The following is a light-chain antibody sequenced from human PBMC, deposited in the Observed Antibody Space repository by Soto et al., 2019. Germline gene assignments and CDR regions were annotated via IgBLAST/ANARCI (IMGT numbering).Light chain of an antibody. J-gene: IGKJ1*01. CDR3: QQYNNLPTT. V-gene: IGKV3-15*01. CDR1: QTVSNGY. Sequence: ENVLTQSPGTLSLSPGARAPLSCRARQTVSNGYVAWYHHKPGQAPRVLIYGASTRATGIPARFSGSGSGTEFTLTISRLQSEDFAVYCCQQYNNLPTTFGQGTKLEIK. CDR2: GAS.